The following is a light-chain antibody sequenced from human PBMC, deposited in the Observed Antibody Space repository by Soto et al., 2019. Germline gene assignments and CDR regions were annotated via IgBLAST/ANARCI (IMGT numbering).Light chain of an antibody. CDR1: QSVNSN. V-gene: IGKV3-15*01. CDR2: GAS. J-gene: IGKJ1*01. CDR3: QHYNTWPWT. Sequence: ETVMAQSPSTLSVSPCERATLCCRAIQSVNSNLAWYQQKLGQAPRVLIYGASTRATGIPARFSGSGSGTEFILTISSLQSEDFAVYYCQHYNTWPWTFGQGTKVDIK.